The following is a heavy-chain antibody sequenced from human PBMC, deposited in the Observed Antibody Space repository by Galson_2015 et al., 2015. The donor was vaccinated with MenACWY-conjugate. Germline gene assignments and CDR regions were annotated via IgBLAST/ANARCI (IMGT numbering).Heavy chain of an antibody. Sequence: QSGAEVKKPGESLKISCTGSGYSFTSYWIGWVRQMPGKGLEWMGIVYPDDSETRYSPSFQGQVTISADKSISTAYLQWSSLKASDTAMYYCARGGFTYGDAFDIWGQGTMVTVSS. CDR1: GYSFTSYW. J-gene: IGHJ3*02. V-gene: IGHV5-51*03. CDR3: ARGGFTYGDAFDI. CDR2: VYPDDSET. D-gene: IGHD5-18*01.